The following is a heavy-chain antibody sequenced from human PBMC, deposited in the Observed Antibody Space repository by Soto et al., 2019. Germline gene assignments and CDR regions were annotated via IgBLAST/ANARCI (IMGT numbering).Heavy chain of an antibody. CDR2: IYPGDSDT. J-gene: IGHJ4*02. CDR3: ARLPQFLWFGELTSRAYYFNC. Sequence: PGESLKISCTGSGYSFSTYWIAWVRQMPGKGLEWMGIIYPGDSDTRYSPSFQGQVTISADTSTKTAYLQWSSLKASDTAIYYCARLPQFLWFGELTSRAYYFNCWGPGTLVTVSS. V-gene: IGHV5-51*01. D-gene: IGHD3-10*01. CDR1: GYSFSTYW.